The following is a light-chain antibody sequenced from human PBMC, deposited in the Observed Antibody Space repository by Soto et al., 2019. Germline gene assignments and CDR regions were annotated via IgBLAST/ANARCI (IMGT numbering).Light chain of an antibody. CDR2: STN. V-gene: IGLV8-61*01. CDR3: QSYDSSTVV. J-gene: IGLJ2*01. CDR1: SGSVSTTSY. Sequence: QTVVTQGPSFSVSPGGTVTLTCGLSSGSVSTTSYPSWYQQTPGQAPRTLIYSTNTRSSGVPDRFSGSTDGSSNSASLTISGLQTEDEADYYCQSYDSSTVVFGGGTKLTVL.